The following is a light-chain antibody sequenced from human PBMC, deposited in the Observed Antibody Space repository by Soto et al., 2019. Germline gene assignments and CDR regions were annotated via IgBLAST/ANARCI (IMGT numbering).Light chain of an antibody. CDR3: QQYIILYT. J-gene: IGKJ2*01. V-gene: IGKV1-5*03. CDR1: HSISSW. CDR2: KAS. Sequence: DIQMTQSPSTLSASVGDRVTITCRASHSISSWLAWYQQKPGKAPKLLIYKASSLESGVPSRFSGSGSGTEFTLTLSSLQPDAFATYYCQQYIILYTFGQGTKLEIK.